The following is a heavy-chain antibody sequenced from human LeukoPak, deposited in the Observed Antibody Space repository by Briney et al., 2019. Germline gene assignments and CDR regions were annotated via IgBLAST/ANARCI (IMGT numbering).Heavy chain of an antibody. Sequence: GESLKISCKASGYSFTTYWIGWVRQMLGKGLEWMGIIFPGDFDTRYSPSFQGQVTISVDTPISTVYLQWSSLKASDTAMYFCATTTSGWGLGTLVTVSS. CDR3: ATTTSG. V-gene: IGHV5-51*04. CDR2: IFPGDFDT. D-gene: IGHD4-17*01. CDR1: GYSFTTYW. J-gene: IGHJ4*02.